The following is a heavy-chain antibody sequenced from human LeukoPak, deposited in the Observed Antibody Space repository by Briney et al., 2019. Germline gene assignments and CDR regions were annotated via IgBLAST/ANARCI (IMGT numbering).Heavy chain of an antibody. D-gene: IGHD6-19*01. CDR3: ARAGGIAVATDKGYYYYYGMDV. J-gene: IGHJ6*02. CDR2: INHSGST. CDR1: GGSFSGYY. Sequence: PSETLSLTCAVYGGSFSGYYWSWIRQPPGKGLEWIGEINHSGSTNYNPSLKSRVTISVDTSKNQFSLQLNSVTPEDTAVYYCARAGGIAVATDKGYYYYYGMDVWGQGTTVTVSS. V-gene: IGHV4-34*01.